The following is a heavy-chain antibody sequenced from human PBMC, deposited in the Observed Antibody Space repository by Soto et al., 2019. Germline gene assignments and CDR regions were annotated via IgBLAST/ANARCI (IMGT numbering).Heavy chain of an antibody. J-gene: IGHJ3*02. V-gene: IGHV1-18*01. CDR3: AISSKRDFWSGYPAGGAFDI. Sequence: ASVKVSCKACGYTFTSYGISWVRQAPGQGLEWMGWISAYNGNTNYAQKLQGRVTMTTDTSTSTAYMELRSLRSDDTAVYYCAISSKRDFWSGYPAGGAFDIWGQGTMVTVSS. CDR1: GYTFTSYG. D-gene: IGHD3-3*01. CDR2: ISAYNGNT.